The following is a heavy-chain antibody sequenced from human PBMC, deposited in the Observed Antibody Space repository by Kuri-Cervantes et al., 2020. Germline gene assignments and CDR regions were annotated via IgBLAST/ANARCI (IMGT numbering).Heavy chain of an antibody. J-gene: IGHJ6*03. V-gene: IGHV3-20*04. CDR1: GFTFDDYG. Sequence: GESLKISCAASGFTFDDYGMSWVRRAPGKGLEWVSGINWNGGSTGYADSVKGRFTFSRDNSNNTLYLHMNSLRAEDTAVYYCARELHSSSHGGMDVWGKGTTVTVSS. CDR3: ARELHSSSHGGMDV. CDR2: INWNGGST. D-gene: IGHD6-13*01.